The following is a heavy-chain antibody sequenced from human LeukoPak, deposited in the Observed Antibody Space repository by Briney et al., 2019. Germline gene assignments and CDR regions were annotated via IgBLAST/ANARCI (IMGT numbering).Heavy chain of an antibody. Sequence: LRLSCAASGFTFSSYEMNWVRQPPGKGLEWIGEINHSGSTNYNPSLKSRVTISVDTSKNQFSLKLSSVTAADTAVYYCARPLYSSSWYKVNYFDYWGQGTLVTVSS. J-gene: IGHJ4*02. CDR2: INHSGST. CDR3: ARPLYSSSWYKVNYFDY. V-gene: IGHV4-34*01. D-gene: IGHD6-13*01. CDR1: GFTFSSYE.